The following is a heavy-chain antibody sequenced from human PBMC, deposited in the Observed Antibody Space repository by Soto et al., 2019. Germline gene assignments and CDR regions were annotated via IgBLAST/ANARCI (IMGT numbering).Heavy chain of an antibody. Sequence: GASVKVSCKASGGTFSSYAISWVRQAPGQGLEWMGGIIPIFGTANYAQKFQGRVTITADESTSTAYMELSSLRSEDTAVYYCARGLRGNSYAFYGMDVWGQGNTLTVSS. CDR2: IIPIFGTA. CDR3: ARGLRGNSYAFYGMDV. J-gene: IGHJ6*02. V-gene: IGHV1-69*13. D-gene: IGHD5-18*01. CDR1: GGTFSSYA.